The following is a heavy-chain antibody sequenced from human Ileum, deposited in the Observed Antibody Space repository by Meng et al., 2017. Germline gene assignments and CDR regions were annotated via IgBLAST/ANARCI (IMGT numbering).Heavy chain of an antibody. CDR3: ARDPGREGPIDY. V-gene: IGHV3-33*01. J-gene: IGHJ4*02. Sequence: QVHLVGSGGGVVQPGTSLRRACVASGFTFNNYGMHLFRQAPGKGLEWVAVIWHDGKNKYYGDSVKDRFTISRDNSKNILYLQLTSLTAEDTAVYYCARDPGREGPIDYWGQGTLVTVFS. CDR2: IWHDGKNK. CDR1: GFTFNNYG. D-gene: IGHD1-26*01.